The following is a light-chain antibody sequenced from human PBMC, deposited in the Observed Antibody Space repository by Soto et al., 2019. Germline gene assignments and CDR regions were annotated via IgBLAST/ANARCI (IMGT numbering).Light chain of an antibody. CDR3: QLSYSTPRT. CDR1: QSISDH. Sequence: DIQMTQSPSSLSASVGDRVTITCRTSQSISDHLNWYQQKPGEAPKLLIYAASRLQSGVPSRFSGSGSGTFFTLTISSLQLEDFASYYCQLSYSTPRTVGQGTKVAIK. V-gene: IGKV1-39*01. CDR2: AAS. J-gene: IGKJ1*01.